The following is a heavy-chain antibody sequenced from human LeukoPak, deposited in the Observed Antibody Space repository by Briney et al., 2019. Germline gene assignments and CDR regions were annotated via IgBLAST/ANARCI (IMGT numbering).Heavy chain of an antibody. CDR2: IYHSGST. CDR3: ARGAVVVPAASDYYYYMDV. V-gene: IGHV4-38-2*02. D-gene: IGHD2-2*01. CDR1: GYSISSGYY. J-gene: IGHJ6*03. Sequence: SETLSLTCTVSGYSISSGYYWGWIRQPPGKGLEWIGSIYHSGSTNYNPSLKSRVTMSVDTSKNQFSLKLSSVTAADTAVYYCARGAVVVPAASDYYYYMDVWGKGTTVTVSS.